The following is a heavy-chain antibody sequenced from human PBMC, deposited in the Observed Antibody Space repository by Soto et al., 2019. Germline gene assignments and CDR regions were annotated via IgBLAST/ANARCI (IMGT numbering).Heavy chain of an antibody. J-gene: IGHJ5*02. CDR3: ARQITRFDT. Sequence: SETLSLTCTVSGGSISSSSYYWGWIRQPPGKGLEWIVSIYYSGSTYYNPSLKSRVTISVETSKNQFSLKLGSVTAADTAVYYCARQITRFDTWGQGTLVTVSS. V-gene: IGHV4-39*01. CDR1: GGSISSSSYY. D-gene: IGHD1-1*01. CDR2: IYYSGST.